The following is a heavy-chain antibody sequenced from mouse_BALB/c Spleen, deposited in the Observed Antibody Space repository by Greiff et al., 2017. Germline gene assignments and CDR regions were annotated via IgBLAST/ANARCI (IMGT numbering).Heavy chain of an antibody. CDR2: ISSGSSTI. CDR1: GFTFSSFG. CDR3: ARCTHWYFDV. V-gene: IGHV5-17*02. J-gene: IGHJ1*01. Sequence: EVMLVESGGGLVQPGGSRKLSCAASGFTFSSFGMHWVRQAPEKGLEWVAYISSGSSTIYYADTVKGRFTISRDNPKNTLFLQMTSLRSEDTAMYYCARCTHWYFDVWGAGTTGTVSS. D-gene: IGHD5-1*01.